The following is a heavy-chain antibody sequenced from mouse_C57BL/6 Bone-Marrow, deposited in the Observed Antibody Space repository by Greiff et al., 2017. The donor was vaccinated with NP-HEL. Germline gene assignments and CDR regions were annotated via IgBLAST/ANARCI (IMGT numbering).Heavy chain of an antibody. CDR3: ARRSNFDYAMDY. D-gene: IGHD1-1*01. CDR1: VYTFTTYP. J-gene: IGHJ4*01. Sequence: VQLQQSGAELVKPCASVKISFPSSVYTFTTYPLECIQQSHCQCLEWIGNFHPYNDDTQYNEKFKGKATLTVEKSSSTVYLDLSRLTSDDSAVYYCARRSNFDYAMDYWGQGTSVTVSS. CDR2: FHPYNDDT. V-gene: IGHV1-47*01.